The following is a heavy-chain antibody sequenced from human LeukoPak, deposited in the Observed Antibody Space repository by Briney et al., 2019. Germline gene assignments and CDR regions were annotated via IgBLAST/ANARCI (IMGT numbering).Heavy chain of an antibody. CDR3: ARVVADLTVPRSYWFDP. V-gene: IGHV4-59*01. J-gene: IGHJ5*02. D-gene: IGHD4-17*01. CDR2: IYYSGST. Sequence: SETLSLTCTVSGGSISSYYWSWIRQPPGKGLEWIGYIYYSGSTNYNPSLKSRVTISVDTSKNQFSLKLSSVTAADTAVYYCARVVADLTVPRSYWFDPWGQGTLVTVSS. CDR1: GGSISSYY.